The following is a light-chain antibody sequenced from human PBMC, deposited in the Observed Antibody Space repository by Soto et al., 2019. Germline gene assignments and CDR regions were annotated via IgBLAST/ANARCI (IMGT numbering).Light chain of an antibody. CDR3: QQRSILIT. J-gene: IGKJ5*01. CDR1: QSVSSY. CDR2: DAS. Sequence: EIVLTQSPGTLSLSPGEGATLSCGASQSVSSYLAWYQQKPGQAPRLLIYDASNRATGIPARFSGSGSGTDFTLTISSLEPEDFAVYYCQQRSILITFGQGTRLEIK. V-gene: IGKV3-11*01.